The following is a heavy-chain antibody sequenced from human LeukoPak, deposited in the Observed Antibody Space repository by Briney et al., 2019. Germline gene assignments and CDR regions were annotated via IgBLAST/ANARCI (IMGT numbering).Heavy chain of an antibody. V-gene: IGHV3-64*01. D-gene: IGHD2-21*02. CDR1: GFTFSSYA. CDR2: ISSNGGST. Sequence: GGSLRLPCAASGFTFSSYAMHWVRQAPGKGLEYVSAISSNGGSTYYANSVKGRFTISRDNSKNTLYLQMGSLRAEDMAVYYCARDPFVVVVTAMLDYWGQGTLVTVSS. CDR3: ARDPFVVVVTAMLDY. J-gene: IGHJ4*02.